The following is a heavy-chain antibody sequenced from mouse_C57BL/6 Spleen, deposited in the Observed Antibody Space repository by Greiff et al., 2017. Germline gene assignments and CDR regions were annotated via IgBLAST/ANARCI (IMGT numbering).Heavy chain of an antibody. J-gene: IGHJ3*01. CDR1: GYAFSSSW. D-gene: IGHD1-3*01. V-gene: IGHV1-82*01. CDR3: ARQDNSAWFAY. Sequence: VQLQQSGPELVKPGASVKISCKASGYAFSSSWMNWVKQRPGKGLEWIGRFYPGDGDTNYNGKFKGKATLTADKSSSTAYMQLSSLTSEDSAVYLCARQDNSAWFAYWGQGTLVTVSA. CDR2: FYPGDGDT.